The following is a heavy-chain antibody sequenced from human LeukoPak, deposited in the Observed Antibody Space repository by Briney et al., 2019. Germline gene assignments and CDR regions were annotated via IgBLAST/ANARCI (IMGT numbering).Heavy chain of an antibody. CDR3: ARHGGGYSFDY. J-gene: IGHJ4*02. CDR2: IYDSGST. D-gene: IGHD5-24*01. Sequence: PQTLSLTCTVSGVSIRSYYWSRIRQPPGKGLEWIGYIYDSGSTNYNPSLKSRVTISVDTSKNQFSLKLSSVTAADTAVYYCARHGGGYSFDYWGQGTLVTVSS. CDR1: GVSIRSYY. V-gene: IGHV4-59*08.